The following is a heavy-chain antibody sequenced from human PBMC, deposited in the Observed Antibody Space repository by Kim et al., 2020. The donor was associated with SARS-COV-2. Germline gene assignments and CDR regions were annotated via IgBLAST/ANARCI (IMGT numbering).Heavy chain of an antibody. CDR3: ARDLEKDYDFWSGYPTGAFDI. Sequence: GGSLRLSCAASGFTFSSYSMNWVRQAPGKGLEWVSSISSSSSYIYYADSVKGRFTISRDNAKNSLYLQMNSLRAEDTAVYYCARDLEKDYDFWSGYPTGAFDIWGQGTMVTVSS. CDR1: GFTFSSYS. V-gene: IGHV3-21*01. J-gene: IGHJ3*02. D-gene: IGHD3-3*01. CDR2: ISSSSSYI.